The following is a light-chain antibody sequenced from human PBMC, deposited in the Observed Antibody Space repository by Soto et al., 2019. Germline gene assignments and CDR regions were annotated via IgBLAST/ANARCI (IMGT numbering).Light chain of an antibody. CDR2: AAS. V-gene: IGKV1-39*01. CDR1: QSISSY. Sequence: DIQMTQSPSSLSASVGDRVTITCRASQSISSYLNWYQQKPGEAPKLLIYAASSLQSGVPSRFSGSGSGTDFTLTISSLQAEDFATYYCQHSYSTPPWTFGQGTKVEIK. J-gene: IGKJ1*01. CDR3: QHSYSTPPWT.